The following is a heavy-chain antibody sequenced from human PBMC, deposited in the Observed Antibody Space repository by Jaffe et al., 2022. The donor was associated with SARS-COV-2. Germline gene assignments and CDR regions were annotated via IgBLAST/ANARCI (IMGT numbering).Heavy chain of an antibody. J-gene: IGHJ6*02. CDR3: AKETLGYQLLVEYYYYGMDV. V-gene: IGHV3-23*01. D-gene: IGHD2-2*01. CDR2: ISGSGGST. CDR1: GFTFSSYA. Sequence: EVQLLESGGGLVQPGGSLRLSCAASGFTFSSYAMSWVRQAPGKGLEWVSAISGSGGSTYYADSVKGRFTISRDNSKNTLYLQMNSLRAEDTAVYYCAKETLGYQLLVEYYYYGMDVWGQGTTVTVSS.